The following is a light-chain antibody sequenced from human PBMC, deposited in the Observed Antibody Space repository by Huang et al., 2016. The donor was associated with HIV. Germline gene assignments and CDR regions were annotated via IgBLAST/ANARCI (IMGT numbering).Light chain of an antibody. J-gene: IGKJ2*01. Sequence: DIVMTQSPLSLPVTPGVPSSISCRSSQSLLHHNAYNYLDWYLQKPGQSPQLLLYLGSNRASGVPDRFSGSGSGTDVTLKISRVEAEDVGVYYSMQALQTPSLYTFGQGTRLGIK. CDR2: LGS. CDR3: MQALQTPSLYT. V-gene: IGKV2-28*01. CDR1: QSLLHHNAYNY.